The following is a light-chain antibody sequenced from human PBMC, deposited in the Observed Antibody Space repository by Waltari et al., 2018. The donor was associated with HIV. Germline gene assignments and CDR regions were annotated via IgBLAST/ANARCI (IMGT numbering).Light chain of an antibody. CDR2: EVN. V-gene: IGLV2-8*01. J-gene: IGLJ2*01. Sequence: QSALTQPPSASGSLGPSVTISCTGSSSHVGRYDYVSWYQQHPGKAPKLLIFEVNKRPSGVPDRFSGSKSGNTASLTVSGLQAEDEAEYSCSSYAGINPVIFGGGTTLTVL. CDR1: SSHVGRYDY. CDR3: SSYAGINPVI.